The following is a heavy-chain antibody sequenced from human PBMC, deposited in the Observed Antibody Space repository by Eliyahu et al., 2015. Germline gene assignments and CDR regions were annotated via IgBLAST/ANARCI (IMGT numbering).Heavy chain of an antibody. Sequence: QLQVYESGPGLVKPSETLXXTCTXSGXSIXXGTSYWAWTRQPPGKGLEWIATVSYTAXTHYNPSLKSRVTISMDTSNNQFSLKLGSVTAPDTAVYYCARHTLWYGDPHCFDPWGQGTLVTVSS. V-gene: IGHV4-39*01. CDR1: GXSIXXGTSY. J-gene: IGHJ5*02. D-gene: IGHD3-10*01. CDR3: ARHTLWYGDPHCFDP. CDR2: VSYTAXT.